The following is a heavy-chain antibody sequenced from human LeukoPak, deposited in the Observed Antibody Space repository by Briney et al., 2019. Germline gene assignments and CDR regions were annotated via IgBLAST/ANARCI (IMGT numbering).Heavy chain of an antibody. V-gene: IGHV3-33*01. J-gene: IGHJ4*02. CDR3: ARESQLWPYFDY. Sequence: GGSLRLSCAASGFTFSSYGMHWVRQAPGKGLEWVAVIWYDGSNKYYADSVKGRFTISRDNSKNTLYLQMNSLRAEDTAVYYCARESQLWPYFDYWGQGTLVTVSS. CDR1: GFTFSSYG. CDR2: IWYDGSNK. D-gene: IGHD5-18*01.